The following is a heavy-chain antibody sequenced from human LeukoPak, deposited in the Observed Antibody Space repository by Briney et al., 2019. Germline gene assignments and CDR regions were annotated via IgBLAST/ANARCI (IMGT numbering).Heavy chain of an antibody. J-gene: IGHJ4*02. CDR3: ARETADLGRSLDY. D-gene: IGHD2-21*02. V-gene: IGHV4-61*02. CDR1: GGSISSGGYY. Sequence: SETLSLTCTVSGGSISSGGYYWSWIRQPAGKGLEWIGRFYTSGITNCNPSLKSRVTMSLDTSKNQFSLNLSSVTAADTAVYYCARETADLGRSLDYWGQGTLVTVSS. CDR2: FYTSGIT.